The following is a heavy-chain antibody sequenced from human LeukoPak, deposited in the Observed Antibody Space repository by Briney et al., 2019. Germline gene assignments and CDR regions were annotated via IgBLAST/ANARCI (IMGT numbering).Heavy chain of an antibody. CDR2: IDHSGST. J-gene: IGHJ6*02. CDR3: ARDLVTVTSAYYYYYYGMDV. Sequence: SETVSLTCAVSGGSISSSNWWSWVRQPPGKGLEWIGEIDHSGSTNYNPSLKSRVTISVDKSKNQFSLKLSSVTAADTAVYYCARDLVTVTSAYYYYYYGMDVWGQGTTVTVSS. CDR1: GGSISSSNW. V-gene: IGHV4-4*02. D-gene: IGHD4-17*01.